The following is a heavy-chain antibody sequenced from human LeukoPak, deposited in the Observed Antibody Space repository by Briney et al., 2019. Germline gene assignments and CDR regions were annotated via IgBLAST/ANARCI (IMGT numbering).Heavy chain of an antibody. CDR3: ARNLPMPHRPSYYFDY. CDR2: IYYSGST. D-gene: IGHD2-2*01. Sequence: SETLSLTXAVYGGSFSSYYWSWIRQPPGKGLEWIGYIYYSGSTNYNPSLKRRVTISVDTSKNQFSLKLSSVTAADTAVYYCARNLPMPHRPSYYFDYWGQGTLVTVSS. CDR1: GGSFSSYY. J-gene: IGHJ4*02. V-gene: IGHV4-59*01.